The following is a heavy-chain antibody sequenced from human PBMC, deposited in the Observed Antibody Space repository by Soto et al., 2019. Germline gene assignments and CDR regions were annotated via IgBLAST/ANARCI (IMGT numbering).Heavy chain of an antibody. J-gene: IGHJ6*02. CDR1: GGSISSGDYY. D-gene: IGHD3-9*01. CDR3: VKLLRSWYGRNALDV. CDR2: IYYSGST. V-gene: IGHV4-30-4*01. Sequence: SETLSLTCTVSGGSISSGDYYWSWIRQPPGKGLEWIGYIYYSGSTYYNPSLKSRVTISVDTSKNQFSLKLSSVTAADTAVYYCVKLLRSWYGRNALDVWGQGTTVTVSS.